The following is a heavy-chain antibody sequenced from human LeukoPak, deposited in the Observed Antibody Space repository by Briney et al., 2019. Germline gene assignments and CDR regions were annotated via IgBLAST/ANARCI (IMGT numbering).Heavy chain of an antibody. J-gene: IGHJ5*02. V-gene: IGHV4-59*01. Sequence: GSLRLSCAASGFTFSSYSMNWVRQAPGKGLEWIGYMYYRGNTNYDPSLKSRVTISIDTPNNQFSLKLSSVTAADTAVYYCARGSGRWFDPWGQGTLVTVSS. CDR3: ARGSGRWFDP. D-gene: IGHD2-8*02. CDR2: MYYRGNT. CDR1: GFTFSSYS.